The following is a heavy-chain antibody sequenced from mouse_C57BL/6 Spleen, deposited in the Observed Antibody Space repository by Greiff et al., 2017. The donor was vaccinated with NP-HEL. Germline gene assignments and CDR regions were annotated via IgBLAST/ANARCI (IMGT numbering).Heavy chain of an antibody. CDR2: IYPGSGNT. CDR3: ARDHYDYDGAMDY. Sequence: QVQLKESGAELVRPGASVKLSCKASGYTFTDYYINWVKQRPGQGLEWIARIYPGSGNTYYNEKFKGKATLTAEKSSSTAYMQLSSLTSEDSAVYFCARDHYDYDGAMDYWGQGTSVTVSS. J-gene: IGHJ4*01. V-gene: IGHV1-76*01. D-gene: IGHD2-4*01. CDR1: GYTFTDYY.